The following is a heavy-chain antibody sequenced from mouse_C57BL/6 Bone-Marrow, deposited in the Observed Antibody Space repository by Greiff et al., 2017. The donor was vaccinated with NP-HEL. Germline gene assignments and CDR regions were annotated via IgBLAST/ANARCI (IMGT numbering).Heavy chain of an antibody. J-gene: IGHJ4*01. D-gene: IGHD2-4*01. CDR1: GYSITSDY. V-gene: IGHV3-8*01. Sequence: EVKVVESGPGLAKPSQTLSLTCSVTGYSITSDYWNWIRKFPGNKLEYMGYISYSGSTYYNPSLKSRISITRDTSKNQYYLQLNSVTTEDTATYYCARTPLIYYDYDVGAMDYWGQGTSVTVSS. CDR2: ISYSGST. CDR3: ARTPLIYYDYDVGAMDY.